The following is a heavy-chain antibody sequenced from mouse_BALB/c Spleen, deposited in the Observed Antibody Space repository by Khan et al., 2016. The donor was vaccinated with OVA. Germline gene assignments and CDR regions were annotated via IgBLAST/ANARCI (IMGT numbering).Heavy chain of an antibody. V-gene: IGHV5-6*01. Sequence: EVELVESGGDLVKPGGSLKLSCAAPGFTFSTYGMSWVRQTPDKRLEWVATVSTGGHYTYYPDTVKGRFTISRDNAKNTLYLQMSSLKSEDTAMFYCARLAYYYDSEGFAYWGQGTLVTVSA. CDR1: GFTFSTYG. J-gene: IGHJ3*01. CDR2: VSTGGHYT. CDR3: ARLAYYYDSEGFAY. D-gene: IGHD1-1*01.